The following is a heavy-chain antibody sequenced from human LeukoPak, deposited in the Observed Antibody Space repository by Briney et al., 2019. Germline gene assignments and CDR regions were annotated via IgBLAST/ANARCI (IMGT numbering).Heavy chain of an antibody. CDR2: IRYDGSDK. CDR1: GFNFYGYN. J-gene: IGHJ4*02. CDR3: AKDTPTTGYHLDS. V-gene: IGHV3-30*02. Sequence: GGSLRLSCAASGFNFYGYNMHWVRQAPDKGLEWVAFIRYDGSDKSYADSVKGRFTISRDNSENTLYLQINSLRVEDTAVYYCAKDTPTTGYHLDSWGQGTLVTVSS. D-gene: IGHD1-1*01.